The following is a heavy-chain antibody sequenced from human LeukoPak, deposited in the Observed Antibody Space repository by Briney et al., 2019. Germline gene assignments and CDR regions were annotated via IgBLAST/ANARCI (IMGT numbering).Heavy chain of an antibody. J-gene: IGHJ2*01. D-gene: IGHD2-2*01. Sequence: SETLSLTCTVSGGSISSYYWSWIRQPAGKGLEWIGRTYTSGSTNYNPSLKSRVTMSVDTSKNQFSLKLSSVTAADTAVYYCARDQFRVVVVPAAIKIWYFDLWGRGTLVTVSS. V-gene: IGHV4-4*07. CDR2: TYTSGST. CDR1: GGSISSYY. CDR3: ARDQFRVVVVPAAIKIWYFDL.